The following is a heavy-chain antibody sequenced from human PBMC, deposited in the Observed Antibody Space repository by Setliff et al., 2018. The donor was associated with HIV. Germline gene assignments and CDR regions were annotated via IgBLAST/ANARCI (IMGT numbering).Heavy chain of an antibody. CDR3: ARCMGRPDVSDYGDYVDY. D-gene: IGHD4-17*01. CDR1: GYTFTSYG. CDR2: ISAYNGNT. Sequence: ASVKVSCKASGYTFTSYGISWVRQAPGQGLEWMGWISAYNGNTNYAQKLQGRVTMTTDTSTSTAYMELRSLRSDDTAVYYCARCMGRPDVSDYGDYVDYWGQGTRVTVSS. J-gene: IGHJ4*02. V-gene: IGHV1-18*01.